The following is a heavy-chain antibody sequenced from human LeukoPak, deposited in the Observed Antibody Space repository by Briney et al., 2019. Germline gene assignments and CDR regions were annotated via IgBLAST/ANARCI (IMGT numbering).Heavy chain of an antibody. D-gene: IGHD1-26*01. V-gene: IGHV3-23*01. Sequence: GGSLRLSCAASGFTFSSYGMSWVRQAPGKGLEWVSAISGSGGSTYYADSVKGRFTISRDNSKDTLYLQMNSLRAEDTAVYYCAKGDTTWELPHDYWGQGTLVTVSS. J-gene: IGHJ4*02. CDR1: GFTFSSYG. CDR2: ISGSGGST. CDR3: AKGDTTWELPHDY.